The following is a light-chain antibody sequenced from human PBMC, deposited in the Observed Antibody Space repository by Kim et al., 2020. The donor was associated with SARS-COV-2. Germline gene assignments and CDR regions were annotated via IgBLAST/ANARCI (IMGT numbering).Light chain of an antibody. V-gene: IGLV1-47*01. Sequence: TISFSTNTSNITKNYLYYYQQLPQTSPPPLIYSNDQRPSGVPDRFSASKSGTSASLAISGLRSEDEADYYCAAWDDSLNAYVFGGGTKVTVL. CDR3: AAWDDSLNAYV. J-gene: IGLJ1*01. CDR2: SND. CDR1: TSNITKNY.